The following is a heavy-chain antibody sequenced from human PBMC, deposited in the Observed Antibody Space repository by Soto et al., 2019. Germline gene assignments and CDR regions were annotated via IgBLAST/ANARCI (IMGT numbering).Heavy chain of an antibody. J-gene: IGHJ5*02. V-gene: IGHV3-30-3*01. CDR3: ARAGPCITGTTCGWFDP. D-gene: IGHD1-7*01. CDR2: ISYDGSNK. Sequence: QVQLVESGGGVVQPGRSLRLSCAASGFTFSSYAMHWVRQAPGKGLEWVAVISYDGSNKYYADSVKGRFTISRDNSKNTLYLQMNSLRAEDTAVYYCARAGPCITGTTCGWFDPWGQGTLVTVSS. CDR1: GFTFSSYA.